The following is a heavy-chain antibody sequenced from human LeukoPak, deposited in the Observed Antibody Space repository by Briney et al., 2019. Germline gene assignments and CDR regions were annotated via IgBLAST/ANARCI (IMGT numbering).Heavy chain of an antibody. D-gene: IGHD2-15*01. Sequence: GGSLRLSCSASGFTFSTAVIKWVRQTPGKGLEWDSTIRGRGDRTYYADSVKGRFTISRDNSTNTLYLQMNSLRAEDTAVYYCAKLASPGYCSGGTCLFDFWGQGTLVTVSS. CDR2: IRGRGDRT. J-gene: IGHJ4*02. CDR1: GFTFSTAV. V-gene: IGHV3-23*01. CDR3: AKLASPGYCSGGTCLFDF.